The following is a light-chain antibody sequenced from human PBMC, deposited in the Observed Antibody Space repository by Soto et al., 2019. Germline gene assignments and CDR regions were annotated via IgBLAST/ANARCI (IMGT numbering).Light chain of an antibody. CDR1: QDIRSW. J-gene: IGKJ3*01. CDR2: AAS. V-gene: IGKV1D-12*01. CDR3: QHSKSPVT. Sequence: DIQMTQSPSSVSASVGDRVTINCRASQDIRSWLAWYQQKPGSAPQLLIYAASSVRRGVPSRFSGSGSGTEFALTSSSMHPEDFATYYCQHSKSPVTFGPGTKVDIK.